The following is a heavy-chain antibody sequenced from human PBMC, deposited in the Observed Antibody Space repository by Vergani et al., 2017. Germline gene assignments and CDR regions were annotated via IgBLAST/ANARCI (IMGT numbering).Heavy chain of an antibody. J-gene: IGHJ3*02. CDR3: ARVWQQLVYDAFDI. D-gene: IGHD6-13*01. Sequence: EVQLVESGGGLVKPGGSLRLSCAASGFTFSSYSMNWVRQAPGKGLEWVSSISSSSSYIYYADSVKGRFTISRDNAKNSLYLQMNSLRAEDTAVYYCARVWQQLVYDAFDIWGQGTMVTVSS. CDR1: GFTFSSYS. CDR2: ISSSSSYI. V-gene: IGHV3-21*01.